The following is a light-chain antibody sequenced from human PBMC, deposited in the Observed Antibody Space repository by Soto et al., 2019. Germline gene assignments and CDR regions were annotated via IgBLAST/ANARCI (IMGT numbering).Light chain of an antibody. CDR2: GAS. J-gene: IGKJ5*01. Sequence: DIQTTQSPSSLSASVGDRVTITCRASQGIGNYLAWYQHKPGKVPKLLIYGASTLQSRVPSRFSGGGSGTEFTLTISGLQIEDLATYYCQVYNNGPPGFGQGTRLEIK. V-gene: IGKV1-27*01. CDR3: QVYNNGPPG. CDR1: QGIGNY.